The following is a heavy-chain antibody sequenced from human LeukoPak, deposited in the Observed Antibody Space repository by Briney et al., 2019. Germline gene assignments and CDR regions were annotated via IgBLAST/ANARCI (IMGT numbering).Heavy chain of an antibody. CDR3: AGGLLRTSGAFYYTMYA. J-gene: IGHJ6*02. V-gene: IGHV4-4*07. D-gene: IGHD1-26*01. CDR2: IYTSGSA. CDR1: GGSITNYY. Sequence: SETLSLTCIVSGGSITNYYWSWLRQPAGQRLEWIGRIYTSGSANYNPSLTRRVFLSVDTSKNLFSLRLSSVTAAGTAVCYCAGGLLRTSGAFYYTMYACGEGTAGT.